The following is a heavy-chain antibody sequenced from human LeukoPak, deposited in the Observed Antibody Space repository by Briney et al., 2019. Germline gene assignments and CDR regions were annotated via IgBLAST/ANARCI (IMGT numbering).Heavy chain of an antibody. V-gene: IGHV3-7*01. Sequence: GGSLRLSCAASGFTVSSKYMSWVRQAPGKGLEWVANIKQDGSEKYYVDSVKGRFTISRDNAKNSLYLQMNSLRAEDTAVYYCARDHCSSTSCYPRYYGMDVWGQGTTVTVSS. J-gene: IGHJ6*02. D-gene: IGHD2-2*01. CDR2: IKQDGSEK. CDR3: ARDHCSSTSCYPRYYGMDV. CDR1: GFTVSSKY.